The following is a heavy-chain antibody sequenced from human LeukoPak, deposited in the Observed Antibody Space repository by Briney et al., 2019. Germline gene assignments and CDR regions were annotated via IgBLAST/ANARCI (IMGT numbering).Heavy chain of an antibody. Sequence: GSLRLSCAASGFTFSSYAMSWVRQAPGKGLEWVSGISGSGDNTYYADSVKGRFTISRDNSKNTLYVQVNSLGTEDTAAYYCAKGSYYDSSGSFYFDYWGQGTLVTVFS. CDR1: GFTFSSYA. J-gene: IGHJ4*02. CDR2: ISGSGDNT. CDR3: AKGSYYDSSGSFYFDY. D-gene: IGHD3-22*01. V-gene: IGHV3-23*01.